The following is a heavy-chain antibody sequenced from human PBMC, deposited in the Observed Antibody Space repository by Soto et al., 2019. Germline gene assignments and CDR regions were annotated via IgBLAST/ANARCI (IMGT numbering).Heavy chain of an antibody. J-gene: IGHJ5*02. Sequence: PSETLSLTCSVSGGSISSPESYWSWIRQHPGKGPEWIAFINFSGRTSYNPSLRSRVTISRDTSKNQFSLNLTSVTAADTAVYYCAKGGASSQWFAPWGQGTLVTVSS. D-gene: IGHD2-15*01. CDR1: GGSISSPESY. V-gene: IGHV4-31*03. CDR2: INFSGRT. CDR3: AKGGASSQWFAP.